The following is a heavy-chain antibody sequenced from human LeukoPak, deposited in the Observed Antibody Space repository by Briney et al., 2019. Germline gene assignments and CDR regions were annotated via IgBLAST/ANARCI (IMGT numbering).Heavy chain of an antibody. CDR1: GGSISSGGHY. V-gene: IGHV4-31*03. CDR2: INYSGST. Sequence: KPSETLSLTCTVSGGSISSGGHYWSWIRQRPGKGLEWIGYINYSGSTYYNPSLKSRVSISLDTSQNHFSLRLSSVTAADTAVYYCARDEAIFGAGYYYGMDVWGQGTTVTVSS. J-gene: IGHJ6*02. D-gene: IGHD3-3*01. CDR3: ARDEAIFGAGYYYGMDV.